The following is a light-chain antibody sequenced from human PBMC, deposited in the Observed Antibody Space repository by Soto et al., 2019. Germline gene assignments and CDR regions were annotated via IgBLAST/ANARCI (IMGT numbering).Light chain of an antibody. J-gene: IGKJ1*01. CDR1: QSISSS. V-gene: IGKV1-5*03. CDR2: KAS. CDR3: QQYNSYWT. Sequence: DIQMTQSPSTLSASVGDRVTITCRASQSISSSLAWYQQKPGKAPKLLIYKASSLESGVPSRFSGSGSGTEFTLTSSRVQPDDFATYYCQQYNSYWTFGQGTKVEIK.